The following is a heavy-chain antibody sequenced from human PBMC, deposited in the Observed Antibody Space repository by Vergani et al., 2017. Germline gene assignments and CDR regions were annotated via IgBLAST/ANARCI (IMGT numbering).Heavy chain of an antibody. CDR1: GGTFSSYA. D-gene: IGHD6-13*01. CDR3: ARPRTLIAAAGTSWFDP. J-gene: IGHJ5*02. V-gene: IGHV1-69*01. CDR2: IIPIFGTA. Sequence: QVQLVQSGAEVKKPGSSVKVSCKASGGTFSSYAISWVRQAPGQGLEWMGGIIPIFGTANYAQKFQGRVTITADESTSTAYMELSSLRSEDTAVYYCARPRTLIAAAGTSWFDPWGQGTLVTVSS.